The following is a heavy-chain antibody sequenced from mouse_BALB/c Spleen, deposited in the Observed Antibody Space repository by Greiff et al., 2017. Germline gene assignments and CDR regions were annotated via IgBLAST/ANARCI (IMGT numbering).Heavy chain of an antibody. CDR1: GFTFSSYT. CDR3: TREGKYGNYVDY. CDR2: ISSGGSYT. D-gene: IGHD2-10*02. V-gene: IGHV5-6-4*01. J-gene: IGHJ2*01. Sequence: EVKVEESGGGLVKPGGSLKLSCAASGFTFSSYTMSWVRQTPEKRLEWVATISSGGSYTYYPDSVKGRFTISRDNAKNTLYLQMSSLKSEDTAMYYCTREGKYGNYVDYWGQGTTLTVSS.